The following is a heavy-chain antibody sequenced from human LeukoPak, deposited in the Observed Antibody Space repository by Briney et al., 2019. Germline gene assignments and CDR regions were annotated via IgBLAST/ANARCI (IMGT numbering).Heavy chain of an antibody. V-gene: IGHV4-34*01. CDR2: INHSGST. CDR3: ARRGGGELPFDY. CDR1: GGSFSGYY. D-gene: IGHD3-10*01. J-gene: IGHJ4*02. Sequence: PSETLSLTCAVYGGSFSGYYWSWIRQPPGKGLEWIGEINHSGSTNYNPSLKSRVTISVDTSKNQFSLKLSSVTAADTAVYYCARRGGGELPFDYWGQGTLVTVSS.